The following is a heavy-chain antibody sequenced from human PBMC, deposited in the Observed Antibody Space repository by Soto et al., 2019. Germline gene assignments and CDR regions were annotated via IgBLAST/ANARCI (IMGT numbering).Heavy chain of an antibody. CDR2: IDWDDDK. V-gene: IGHV2-70*11. Sequence: SGPTLVNPTQTLTLTCTFSGFSLSTSGLCVSWIRQPPGKALEWLARIDWDDDKHYSTSLKTRLTISRDISKNQVVLTMTNMDPVDTATYDCARIRSYSNHDYWGQGTLVTVSS. J-gene: IGHJ4*02. D-gene: IGHD4-4*01. CDR3: ARIRSYSNHDY. CDR1: GFSLSTSGLC.